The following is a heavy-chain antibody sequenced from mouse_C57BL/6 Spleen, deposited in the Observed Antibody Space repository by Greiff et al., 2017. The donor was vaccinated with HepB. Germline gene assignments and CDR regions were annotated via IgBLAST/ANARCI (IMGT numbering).Heavy chain of an antibody. CDR3: AREGFTTVVANFDY. V-gene: IGHV1-82*01. Sequence: VQLVESGPELVKPGASVKISCKASGYAFSSSWMNWVKQRPGKGLEWIGRIYPGDGDTNYNGKFTGKATLTADKSSSTAYMQLSSLTSEDSAVYFCAREGFTTVVANFDYWGQGTTLTVSS. J-gene: IGHJ2*01. CDR2: IYPGDGDT. CDR1: GYAFSSSW. D-gene: IGHD1-1*01.